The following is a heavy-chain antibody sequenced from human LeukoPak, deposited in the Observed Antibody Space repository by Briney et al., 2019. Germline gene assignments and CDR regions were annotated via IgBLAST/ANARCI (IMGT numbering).Heavy chain of an antibody. V-gene: IGHV4-59*08. D-gene: IGHD3-22*01. CDR2: IYYSGST. J-gene: IGHJ4*02. CDR3: ARGFYDSSGYSEPFDY. Sequence: SETLSLTCTVSGGSISSYYWNWIRQPPGKGLEWIGYIYYSGSTNYNPSLKSRVTISVDTSNNQFSLKRSSVTAADTALYYCARGFYDSSGYSEPFDYWGRGTLVTASS. CDR1: GGSISSYY.